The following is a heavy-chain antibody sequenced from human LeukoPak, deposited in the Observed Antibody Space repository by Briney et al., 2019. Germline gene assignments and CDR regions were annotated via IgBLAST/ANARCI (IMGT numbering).Heavy chain of an antibody. CDR1: GYSFTSYW. D-gene: IGHD4-23*01. J-gene: IGHJ5*02. V-gene: IGHV5-51*01. Sequence: GESLKISCKGSGYSFTSYWIGWVRQMPGKGLEWMGIIYPGDSVTRYSPSFQGQVTISADKSISTAYLQWSSLKASDTAMYYCARQGDYGGSPNWFDPWGQGTLVTVSS. CDR3: ARQGDYGGSPNWFDP. CDR2: IYPGDSVT.